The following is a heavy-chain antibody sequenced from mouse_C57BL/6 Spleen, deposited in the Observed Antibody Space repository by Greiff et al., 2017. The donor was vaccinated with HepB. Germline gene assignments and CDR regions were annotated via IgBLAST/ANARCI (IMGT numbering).Heavy chain of an antibody. V-gene: IGHV1-52*01. J-gene: IGHJ4*01. CDR2: IDPSDSET. D-gene: IGHD2-5*01. CDR3: ARYRYSNLWDY. CDR1: GYTFTSYW. Sequence: QVQLKQPGAELVRPGSSVKLSCKASGYTFTSYWMHWVKQRPIQGLEWIGNIDPSDSETHYNQKFKDKATLTVDKSSSTAYMQLSSLTSEDSAVYYCARYRYSNLWDYWGQGTSVTVSS.